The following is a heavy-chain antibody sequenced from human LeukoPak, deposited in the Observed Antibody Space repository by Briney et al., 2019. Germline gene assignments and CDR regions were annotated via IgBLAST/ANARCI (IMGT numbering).Heavy chain of an antibody. D-gene: IGHD3-10*01. V-gene: IGHV3-23*01. CDR1: GFTFSNYA. Sequence: PGGSLRLSCAASGFTFSNYAMSWVRQAPGKGLEWASGIGGSGASTYYTDSVKGRFTISRDNSKNTLYLQMNSLRAEDTAIYYCAKDRYVSLIRGVIDYWGQGTLVAVSS. CDR2: IGGSGAST. J-gene: IGHJ4*02. CDR3: AKDRYVSLIRGVIDY.